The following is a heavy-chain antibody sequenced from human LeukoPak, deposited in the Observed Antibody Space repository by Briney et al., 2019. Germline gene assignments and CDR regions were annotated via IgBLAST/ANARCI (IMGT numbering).Heavy chain of an antibody. V-gene: IGHV3-48*04. D-gene: IGHD1-26*01. Sequence: GGSLRLSCTASGLTFNSYSLNWVRQAPGTGLEWVSFISASSSVRYYADSVKGRFTISRDNAKNSLYLQMSSLRAEDTAVHYCARDRGGSYSEIDYWGQGTLVTVSS. CDR2: ISASSSVR. J-gene: IGHJ4*02. CDR1: GLTFNSYS. CDR3: ARDRGGSYSEIDY.